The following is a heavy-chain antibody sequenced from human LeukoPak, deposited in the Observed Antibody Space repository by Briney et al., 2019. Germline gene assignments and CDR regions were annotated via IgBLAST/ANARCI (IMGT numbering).Heavy chain of an antibody. Sequence: GGSLRLSCAASGFTFSSYGMHWVRQAPGKGLEWVAVISYDGSNKYYADSVKGRFTISRDNSKNTLYLQMNSLRAEDTAVYYCAKVRGGSGWNEPMDVWGQGTTVTDSS. D-gene: IGHD6-19*01. CDR3: AKVRGGSGWNEPMDV. CDR1: GFTFSSYG. V-gene: IGHV3-30*18. CDR2: ISYDGSNK. J-gene: IGHJ6*02.